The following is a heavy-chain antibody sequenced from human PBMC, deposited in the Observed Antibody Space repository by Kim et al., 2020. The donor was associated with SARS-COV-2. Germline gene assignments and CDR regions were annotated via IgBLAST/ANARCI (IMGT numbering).Heavy chain of an antibody. V-gene: IGHV4-39*07. D-gene: IGHD5-18*01. J-gene: IGHJ4*02. CDR3: ARWGTAMVRSYFDY. Sequence: NPSLNSQVTISVDTSKNQFSLKLSSVTAADTAVYYCARWGTAMVRSYFDYWGQGTLVTVSS.